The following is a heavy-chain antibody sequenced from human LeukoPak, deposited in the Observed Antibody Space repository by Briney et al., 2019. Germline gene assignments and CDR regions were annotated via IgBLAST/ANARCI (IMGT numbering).Heavy chain of an antibody. Sequence: PSQTLSLTCTVSGGSISSGDYYWSWIRQPPGKGLEWIGYIYYSGSTYYNPSLKSRVTISVDTSKNQFSLKLSSVTAADTAVYYCAREVVAAGTSDYWGQGTLVTVSS. V-gene: IGHV4-30-4*08. CDR2: IYYSGST. J-gene: IGHJ4*02. D-gene: IGHD6-13*01. CDR1: GGSISSGDYY. CDR3: AREVVAAGTSDY.